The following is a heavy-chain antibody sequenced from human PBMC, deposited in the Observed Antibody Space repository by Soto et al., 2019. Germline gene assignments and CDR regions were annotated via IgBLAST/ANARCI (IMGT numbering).Heavy chain of an antibody. CDR1: GFTVSSNY. D-gene: IGHD5-18*01. CDR3: ARTRYSWKSYYYYGLDV. CDR2: IYSGGST. V-gene: IGHV3-53*01. J-gene: IGHJ6*02. Sequence: GGSLRLSCAASGFTVSSNYMSWVRQAPGKGLEWVSVIYSGGSTYYADSVKGRFTISRDNSKNTLYLQMNSLRAEDTAVYYCARTRYSWKSYYYYGLDVWGQGTTVTVSS.